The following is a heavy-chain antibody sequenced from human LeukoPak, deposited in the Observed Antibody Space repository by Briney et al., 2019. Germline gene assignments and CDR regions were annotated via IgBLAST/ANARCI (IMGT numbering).Heavy chain of an antibody. J-gene: IGHJ4*02. V-gene: IGHV4-4*07. D-gene: IGHD3-10*01. CDR3: ARDYYGISYFDY. CDR2: IYTSGST. Sequence: SETLSLTCTVSGVSISSYYWSWIRQPAGKGLEWIGRIYTSGSTNYNPSLKSRVTMSVDTSKNHFSLKLSSVTAADTAVYYCARDYYGISYFDYWGQGTLVTVPS. CDR1: GVSISSYY.